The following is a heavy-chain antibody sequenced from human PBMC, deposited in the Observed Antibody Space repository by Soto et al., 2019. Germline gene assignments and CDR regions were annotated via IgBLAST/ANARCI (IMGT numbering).Heavy chain of an antibody. CDR3: ARGSLRYYYGMDV. CDR1: GGSISDFY. CDR2: IYYSGST. V-gene: IGHV4-59*12. J-gene: IGHJ6*02. Sequence: PSETLSLTCTVSGGSISDFYWSWIRQPPGKGLEWIGYIYYSGSTNYNPSLKSRVTISVDTSKNQFSLKLSSVTAADTAVYYCARGSLRYYYGMDVWGQGTTVTVSS.